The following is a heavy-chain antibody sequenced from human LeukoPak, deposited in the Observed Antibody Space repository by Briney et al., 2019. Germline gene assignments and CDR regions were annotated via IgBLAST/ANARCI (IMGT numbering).Heavy chain of an antibody. V-gene: IGHV1-2*02. J-gene: IGHJ5*02. CDR1: GYTFTGYY. CDR3: ARAVMVTAIRYWFDP. D-gene: IGHD2-21*02. Sequence: ASVKVSCKASGYTFTGYYMHWVRQAPGQGLEWMGWINPNSGGTNYAQKFQGRVTMTRDTSISTAYMELSRLRSADTAVYYCARAVMVTAIRYWFDPWGQGTLVTVSS. CDR2: INPNSGGT.